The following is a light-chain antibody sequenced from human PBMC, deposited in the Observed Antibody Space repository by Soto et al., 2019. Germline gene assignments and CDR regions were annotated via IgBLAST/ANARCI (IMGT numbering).Light chain of an antibody. CDR3: SAYTSSSALVV. V-gene: IGLV2-14*01. J-gene: IGLJ2*01. CDR2: EVS. Sequence: QSALTQPASVSGSSGQSITICCTGTSSDVGGHNYVSWYQQHPGKAPKLMIYEVSNRPSGVSNRFSGSKSGNSASLTISGLQAEDEADYYCSAYTSSSALVVFGGGTKLTVL. CDR1: SSDVGGHNY.